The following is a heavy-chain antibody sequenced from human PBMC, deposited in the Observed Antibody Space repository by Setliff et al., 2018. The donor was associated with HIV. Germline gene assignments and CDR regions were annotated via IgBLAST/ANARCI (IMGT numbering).Heavy chain of an antibody. J-gene: IGHJ4*02. CDR3: ASQGRSGWLWGGFVS. V-gene: IGHV4-4*07. CDR2: IYTSGTT. D-gene: IGHD6-19*01. CDR1: GGSISSYY. Sequence: SETLSLTCTVSGGSISSYYWSWIRQPAGKGLEWIGHIYTSGTTVYNHSLKSRVTILVDTSKNQFSLKLTSVTAADTAVYYCASQGRSGWLWGGFVSWGQGTLVTVSS.